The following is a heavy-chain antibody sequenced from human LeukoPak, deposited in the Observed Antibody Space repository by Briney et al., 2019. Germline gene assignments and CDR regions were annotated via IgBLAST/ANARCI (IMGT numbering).Heavy chain of an antibody. CDR2: INPNSGGT. Sequence: GASVKVSCKASGYTFTGYYMHWVRQAPGQGLEWMGWINPNSGGTNYAQKFQGRVTMTRDTSISTAYMELSRLRSDDTAVYYCARSYVSSWPYYYYYMDVWGKGTTVTVSS. CDR3: ARSYVSSWPYYYYYMDV. J-gene: IGHJ6*03. V-gene: IGHV1-2*02. CDR1: GYTFTGYY. D-gene: IGHD2-2*01.